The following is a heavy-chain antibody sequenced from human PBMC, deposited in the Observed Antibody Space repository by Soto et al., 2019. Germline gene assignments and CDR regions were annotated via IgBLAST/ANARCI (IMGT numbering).Heavy chain of an antibody. CDR3: AKRLWGSYRYDLFDGY. Sequence: GGSLRLSCAASGFTFSSYGMHWVRQAPGKGLEWVAVISYDGSNKYYADSVKGRFTISRDNSKNTLYLQMNSLRAEDTAVYYCAKRLWGSYRYDLFDGYWGQGTLVTVSS. V-gene: IGHV3-30*18. CDR1: GFTFSSYG. D-gene: IGHD3-16*02. CDR2: ISYDGSNK. J-gene: IGHJ4*02.